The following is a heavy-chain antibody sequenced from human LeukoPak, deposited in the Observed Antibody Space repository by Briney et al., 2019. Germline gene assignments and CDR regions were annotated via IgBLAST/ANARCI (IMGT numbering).Heavy chain of an antibody. CDR3: ARIGIRGFWSGLDAFDI. CDR1: GFTVSSNY. D-gene: IGHD3-3*01. V-gene: IGHV3-53*01. CDR2: IYSGGST. J-gene: IGHJ3*02. Sequence: GGSLRLSCAASGFTVSSNYMSWVRQAPGKGLEWVSVIYSGGSTYYADSVKGRFTISRDNAKNSLYLQMNSLRAEDTAVYYCARIGIRGFWSGLDAFDIWGQGTMVTVSS.